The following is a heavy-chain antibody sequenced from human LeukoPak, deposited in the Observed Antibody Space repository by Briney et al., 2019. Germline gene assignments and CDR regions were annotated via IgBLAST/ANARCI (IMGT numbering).Heavy chain of an antibody. CDR3: ARVNGSGSYYLYYYYYMDV. D-gene: IGHD3-10*01. CDR2: INPNSGNT. J-gene: IGHJ6*03. Sequence: ASVKVSCKASGYTFTGYYMHWVRQAPGQGLEWMGWINPNSGNTGYAQKFQGRVTMTRNTSISTAYMELSSLRSEDTAVYYCARVNGSGSYYLYYYYYMDVWGKGTTVTISS. CDR1: GYTFTGYY. V-gene: IGHV1-8*02.